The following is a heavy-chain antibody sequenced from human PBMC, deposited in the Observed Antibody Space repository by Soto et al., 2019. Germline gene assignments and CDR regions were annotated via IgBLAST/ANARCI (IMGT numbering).Heavy chain of an antibody. Sequence: SGPTLVNPTATLTLTFTFSGFSLTSPGMCVSWIRQPPGKALEWLALIERDDDDKYYSTSLKTRLTISKDTRKNQVVLTMANMDPADTGPYYSAPSIRRPRSLNGMDVWGQGTTVTVSS. CDR3: APSIRRPRSLNGMDV. D-gene: IGHD1-26*01. CDR2: IERDDDDK. V-gene: IGHV2-70*13. J-gene: IGHJ6*02. CDR1: GFSLTSPGMC.